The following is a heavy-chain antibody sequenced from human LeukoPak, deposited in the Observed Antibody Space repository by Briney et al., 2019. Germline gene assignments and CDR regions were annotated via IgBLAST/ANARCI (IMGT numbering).Heavy chain of an antibody. CDR2: IKQDGSET. Sequence: GGSLRLSCAASGFMFSSYWMTWVRQAPGKGLEWVANIKQDGSETDYVDSVKGRFTISGDSAKTSLYLQMNRLRAEDTAVYYCARVHEDYFDYWGQGTLVTVSS. CDR3: ARVHEDYFDY. J-gene: IGHJ4*02. CDR1: GFMFSSYW. V-gene: IGHV3-7*01.